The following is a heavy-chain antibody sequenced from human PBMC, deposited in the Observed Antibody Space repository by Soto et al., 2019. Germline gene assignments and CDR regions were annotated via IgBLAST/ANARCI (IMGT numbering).Heavy chain of an antibody. D-gene: IGHD3-9*01. CDR3: AREDVSTGYHNWFDP. V-gene: IGHV4-30-4*08. J-gene: IGHJ5*02. CDR1: GDTISTGGYT. CDR2: IYYSGST. Sequence: SETLSLTCDVSGDTISTGGYTWAWIRQPPGKGLEWIGYIYYSGSTHYNPSLKSRVTISVDTSKNQFSLKLSSVIAADTAVYYCAREDVSTGYHNWFDPWGQGALVTVSS.